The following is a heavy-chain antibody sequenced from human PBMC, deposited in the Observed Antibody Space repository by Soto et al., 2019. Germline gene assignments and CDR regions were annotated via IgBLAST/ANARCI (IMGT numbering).Heavy chain of an antibody. D-gene: IGHD2-21*01. CDR3: AKDSPYSPHWFDP. J-gene: IGHJ5*02. CDR1: GFTFSSYG. V-gene: IGHV3-30*18. CDR2: ISRDGSDK. Sequence: PGGSLRLSCAASGFTFSSYGMHWVRQAPGKGLEWVAVISRDGSDKYFADSMKGRFTISRDNSKNTLYLQMNSLGPEDTAVYYCAKDSPYSPHWFDPWGQGTLVTVSS.